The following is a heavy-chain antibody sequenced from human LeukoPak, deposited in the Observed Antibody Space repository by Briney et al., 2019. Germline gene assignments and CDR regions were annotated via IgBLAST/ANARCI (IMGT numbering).Heavy chain of an antibody. J-gene: IGHJ4*02. CDR3: ARQTFGVLYFDS. D-gene: IGHD3-10*01. CDR2: IYNSGST. Sequence: PSETLSLTCTVSGGSVSSRGYYWNWLRQTEGKGLEWMGRIYNSGSTNYNPSLKSRVTISVDTSRNQLSLQLTSVTAADTAVYYCARQTFGVLYFDSWGQGTLVIVSS. CDR1: GGSVSSRGYY. V-gene: IGHV4-61*02.